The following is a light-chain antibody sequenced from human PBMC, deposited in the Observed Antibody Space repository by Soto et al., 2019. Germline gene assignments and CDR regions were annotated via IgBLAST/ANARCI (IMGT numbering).Light chain of an antibody. CDR1: TSDVGGYNY. J-gene: IGLJ2*01. Sequence: QSVLTQPASVSGSPGQSITISCTGTTSDVGGYNYVSWYQQLPGNAPKLIIYEVNHRPSGVSNRFSGSKSGNTASLTISGLQAEDEGDYYCYSYTSSSTVVFGGGTKLTVL. CDR2: EVN. V-gene: IGLV2-14*01. CDR3: YSYTSSSTVV.